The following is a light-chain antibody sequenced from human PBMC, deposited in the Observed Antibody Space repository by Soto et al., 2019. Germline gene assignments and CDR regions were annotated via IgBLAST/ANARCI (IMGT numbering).Light chain of an antibody. Sequence: QSALTQPASVSGSPGQSITISCTGTSSDVGGYNYVSWYQQYPGKAPKLMIYDVSNRPSGVSNRFSGSKSGNTASLTISGLQADDEADYSCTSYTTSSTLVFGTGTKLTVL. J-gene: IGLJ1*01. CDR2: DVS. CDR1: SSDVGGYNY. CDR3: TSYTTSSTLV. V-gene: IGLV2-14*01.